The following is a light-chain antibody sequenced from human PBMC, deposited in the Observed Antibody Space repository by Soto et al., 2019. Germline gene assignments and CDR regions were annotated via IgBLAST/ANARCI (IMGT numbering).Light chain of an antibody. CDR2: AAS. CDR3: QQTNSIPHT. CDR1: ESINRF. V-gene: IGKV1-39*01. Sequence: DVQMTQSPSSLSASVGDRIAITCRASESINRFLNWYQQTPGEAPKLLIYAASSLASGVPARFSGSGSGTEFTLTISSLQPADFATYYCQQTNSIPHTFGQGTKLEIK. J-gene: IGKJ2*01.